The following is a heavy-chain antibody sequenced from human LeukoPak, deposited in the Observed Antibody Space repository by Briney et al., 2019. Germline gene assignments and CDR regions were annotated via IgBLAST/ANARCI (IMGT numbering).Heavy chain of an antibody. CDR1: GFTFSKYG. CDR3: AREKADYDILTGYSFDY. V-gene: IGHV3-30*03. D-gene: IGHD3-9*01. Sequence: GGSLRLSCAASGFTFSKYGMHWVRQAPGKGPEWVAIISYDGSDKHYGDSVKGRFTISRDNSKNTLYLEMDSLRAEDTAVYYCAREKADYDILTGYSFDYWGQGTLVTVSS. CDR2: ISYDGSDK. J-gene: IGHJ4*02.